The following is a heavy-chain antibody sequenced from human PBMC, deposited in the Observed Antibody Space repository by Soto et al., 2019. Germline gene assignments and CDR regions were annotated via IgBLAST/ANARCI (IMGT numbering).Heavy chain of an antibody. V-gene: IGHV1-18*04. D-gene: IGHD3-3*01. CDR2: ISAYDGKT. CDR1: GYSFATYG. CDR3: ARDPHEYWTSYWFDP. Sequence: ASVKVSCKASGYSFATYGFNWVRQAPGQGLELMGWISAYDGKTTYAEKFQGRVTMTTDASTSTAYMELRSLRSDDAAVYYCARDPHEYWTSYWFDPWGQGTLVTVSS. J-gene: IGHJ5*02.